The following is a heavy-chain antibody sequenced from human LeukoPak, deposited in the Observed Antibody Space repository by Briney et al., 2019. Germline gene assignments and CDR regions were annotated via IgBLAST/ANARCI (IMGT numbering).Heavy chain of an antibody. CDR3: AKSDSSESYRNWFDA. J-gene: IGHJ5*02. V-gene: IGHV4-39*01. D-gene: IGHD3-22*01. Sequence: SETLSLTCTVSGGSTGGSSYYWGWIRQPPGKGLEWIGSLYYGGSSYYNPSLKSRVTISVDLSKNQFSLKLSSVAAADTAVYYCAKSDSSESYRNWFDAWGQGSLVTVSS. CDR2: LYYGGSS. CDR1: GGSTGGSSYY.